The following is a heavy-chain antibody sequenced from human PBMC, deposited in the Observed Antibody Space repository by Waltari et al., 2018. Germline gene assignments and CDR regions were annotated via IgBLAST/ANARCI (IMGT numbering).Heavy chain of an antibody. CDR3: ARGVGSLYSWFDP. CDR2: IYYTGSR. J-gene: IGHJ5*02. D-gene: IGHD2-15*01. V-gene: IGHV4-31*03. Sequence: QVQLQESGPGLVQPSQTLSLTCSVSGGSIGSGGYFWSLIRQLTGKGPEWIGYIYYTGSRFYNPSLTSRVTISVDTSKKQFSLKLRSVTAAYTAIYYCARGVGSLYSWFDPWGQGALVTVSS. CDR1: GGSIGSGGYF.